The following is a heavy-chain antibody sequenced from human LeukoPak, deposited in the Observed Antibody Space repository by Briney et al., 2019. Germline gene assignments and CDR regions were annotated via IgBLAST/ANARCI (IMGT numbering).Heavy chain of an antibody. Sequence: PSETLSLTCTVSGGSISSYYWSWIRQPPGKGLEWIGSIYYSGSTYYNPSLKSRVTISVDTSKNQFSLKLSSVTAADTAVYYCARGWLQSPDYWGQGTLVTVSS. J-gene: IGHJ4*02. D-gene: IGHD5-24*01. CDR1: GGSISSYY. CDR2: IYYSGST. V-gene: IGHV4-59*12. CDR3: ARGWLQSPDY.